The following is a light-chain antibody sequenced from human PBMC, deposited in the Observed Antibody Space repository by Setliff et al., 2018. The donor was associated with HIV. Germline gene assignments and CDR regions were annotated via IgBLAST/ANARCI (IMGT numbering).Light chain of an antibody. V-gene: IGLV2-14*01. CDR2: EVS. CDR1: SSDVGGYNY. J-gene: IGLJ1*01. Sequence: QSALTQPASVSGSPGQSITISCTGTSSDVGGYNYVSWYQQHPGKAPKLMIYEVSNRPSGVSDRFSGSKSGNTASLTISGLQTADEADYFCSSYTSSSPLYVFGTGTKVTVL. CDR3: SSYTSSSPLYV.